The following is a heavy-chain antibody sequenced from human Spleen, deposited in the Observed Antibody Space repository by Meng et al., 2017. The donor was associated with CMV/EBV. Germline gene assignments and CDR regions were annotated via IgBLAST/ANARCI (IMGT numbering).Heavy chain of an antibody. CDR3: ARDFDY. CDR2: IRNDGSYK. V-gene: IGHV3-30*02. Sequence: GESLKISCAASGFIFRTYGIHWVRQAPGKGLEWVAFIRNDGSYKFYANSVKGRFIISRDNAKNSLYLQMNSLRAEDTAVYYCARDFDYWGQGTRVTVSS. J-gene: IGHJ4*02. CDR1: GFIFRTYG.